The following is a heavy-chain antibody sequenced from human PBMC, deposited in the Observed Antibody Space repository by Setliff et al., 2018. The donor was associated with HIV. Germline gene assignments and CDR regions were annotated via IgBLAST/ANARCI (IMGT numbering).Heavy chain of an antibody. D-gene: IGHD1-26*01. V-gene: IGHV4-39*01. CDR2: FYYSWNT. Sequence: SETLSLTCTVSGASIGRRSDCWGWIRQPPGKGLEWIGSFYYSWNTYYNPSLKSRVTISVDTSKDQFSLKLSSVTAADTAVYYCARPVEMANREFDYWGQGTLVTVSS. CDR1: GASIGRRSDC. CDR3: ARPVEMANREFDY. J-gene: IGHJ4*02.